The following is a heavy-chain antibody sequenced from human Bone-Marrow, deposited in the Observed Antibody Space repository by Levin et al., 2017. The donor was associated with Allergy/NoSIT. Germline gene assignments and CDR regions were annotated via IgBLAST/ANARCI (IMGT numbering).Heavy chain of an antibody. Sequence: ETLSLTCAASGFTFSSYWMHWVRQAPGKGLVWVSRINSDGSSTSYADSVKGRFTISRDNAKNTLYLQMNSLRAEDTAVYYCASATSGWSPSNYWGQGTLVTVSS. CDR1: GFTFSSYW. D-gene: IGHD6-19*01. J-gene: IGHJ4*02. CDR2: INSDGSST. V-gene: IGHV3-74*01. CDR3: ASATSGWSPSNY.